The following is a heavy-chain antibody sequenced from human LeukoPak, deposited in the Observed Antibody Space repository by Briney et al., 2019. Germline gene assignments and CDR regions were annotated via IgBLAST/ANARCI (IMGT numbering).Heavy chain of an antibody. CDR3: AREYYDYVWGSYRSYYFDY. CDR1: GFSFSRYA. CDR2: ISYDGSNK. Sequence: GGSLRLSCVDSGFSFSRYAMHWVRQAPGKGLEWVAVISYDGSNKYYADSVKGRFTISRDNSKSTLYLQMNSLRAEDTAVYYCAREYYDYVWGSYRSYYFDYWGQGTLVTVSS. D-gene: IGHD3-16*02. J-gene: IGHJ4*02. V-gene: IGHV3-30-3*01.